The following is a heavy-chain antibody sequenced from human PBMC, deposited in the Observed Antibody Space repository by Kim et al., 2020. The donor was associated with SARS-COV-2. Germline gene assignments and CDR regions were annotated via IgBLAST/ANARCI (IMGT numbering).Heavy chain of an antibody. J-gene: IGHJ4*02. D-gene: IGHD6-19*01. CDR2: ISSDGTYT. Sequence: GGSLRLSCAASGFTFSSYWMHWVRQAPGKGLVWVSRISSDGTYTNYADSVKGRFTITRDNAKNTLYLQMNSLTADDTAVYYCARVHYNSGWFDVYWGQGTLVTVSS. V-gene: IGHV3-74*01. CDR1: GFTFSSYW. CDR3: ARVHYNSGWFDVY.